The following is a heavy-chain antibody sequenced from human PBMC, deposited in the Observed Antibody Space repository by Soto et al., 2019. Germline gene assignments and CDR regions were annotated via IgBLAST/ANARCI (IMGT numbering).Heavy chain of an antibody. J-gene: IGHJ4*02. CDR2: INENGDST. CDR3: VKRICGNCPWSS. D-gene: IGHD3-3*01. V-gene: IGHV3-23*01. Sequence: EVHLLESGGGLVQPGGSLRLSCEASIFTFNNIPMGWVRQAPGQGLKYVSSINENGDSTFYADSVKGRFTISRDNSKSTLHLQMNSLRADDTAVYYCVKRICGNCPWSSWGQGTLVTVSP. CDR1: IFTFNNIP.